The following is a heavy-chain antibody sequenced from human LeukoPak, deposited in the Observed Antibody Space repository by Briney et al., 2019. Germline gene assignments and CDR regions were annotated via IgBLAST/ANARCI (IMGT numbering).Heavy chain of an antibody. CDR3: ALIPYCTTATCYYFDY. D-gene: IGHD2-2*01. CDR2: IIPILGIA. J-gene: IGHJ4*02. Sequence: ASVKVSCKASGGTFSSYAISWVRQAPGQGLEWMGRIIPILGIANYAQKLQGRVAMTTDTSTSTAYMELRSLRSDDTAVYYCALIPYCTTATCYYFDYWGQGTLVTVSS. CDR1: GGTFSSYA. V-gene: IGHV1-69*04.